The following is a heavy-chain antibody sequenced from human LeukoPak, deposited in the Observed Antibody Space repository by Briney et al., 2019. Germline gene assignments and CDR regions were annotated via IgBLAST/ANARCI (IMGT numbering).Heavy chain of an antibody. Sequence: PSETLSLTCTVSGGSISSYYWSWIRQPPGKGLEWIGYIYYSGSTNYNPSLKSRVTISVDTSKNQFSLKLSSVTAADTAVYYCARTGLRGSGSHDAFDIWGQGTMVIVSS. CDR2: IYYSGST. CDR3: ARTGLRGSGSHDAFDI. CDR1: GGSISSYY. V-gene: IGHV4-59*01. D-gene: IGHD3-10*01. J-gene: IGHJ3*02.